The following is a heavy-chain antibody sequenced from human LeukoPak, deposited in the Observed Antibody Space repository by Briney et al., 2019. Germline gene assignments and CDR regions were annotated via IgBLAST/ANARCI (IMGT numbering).Heavy chain of an antibody. CDR3: MTKSGSPRCWFDT. V-gene: IGHV5-51*01. J-gene: IGHJ5*02. CDR1: GYIFTDFW. Sequence: GESLKISCQGSGYIFTDFWIGWVRQMSGKVLGWVALICSGDSTNVYSPSFQGQVTISVDKSISTAFLQWSSLRASHTAVYYCMTKSGSPRCWFDTWGGRTLVTVSS. D-gene: IGHD3-3*01. CDR2: ICSGDSTN.